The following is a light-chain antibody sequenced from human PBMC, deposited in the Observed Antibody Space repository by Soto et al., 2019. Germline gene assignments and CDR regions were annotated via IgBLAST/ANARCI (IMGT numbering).Light chain of an antibody. CDR3: MSYIDSTSTHWV. J-gene: IGLJ3*02. CDR2: KVS. CDR1: SSDVGHPYNY. V-gene: IGLV2-14*03. Sequence: QSALTQPASVSGSPGQSITISCTGTSSDVGHPYNYVSWYQQHPGKAPKLLISKVSNRPSGISGRFSGSKSGNTASLTISGLQAEDEADYYCMSYIDSTSTHWVLGGGTKLTVL.